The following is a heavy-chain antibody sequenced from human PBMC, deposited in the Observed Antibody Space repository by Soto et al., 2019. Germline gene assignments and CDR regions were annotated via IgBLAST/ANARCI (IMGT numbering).Heavy chain of an antibody. Sequence: QVQLVQSGAEVKKPGSSVKVSCKASGGTFSRYAISWVRQAPGQGLEWMGGIIPIFGKTNYAQKFQGRVTITADESTSTVYMELSSLRSEDTAVYYCARGWGEVGVTTPHAYWGQGTLVTVSS. D-gene: IGHD1-26*01. CDR1: GGTFSRYA. CDR3: ARGWGEVGVTTPHAY. CDR2: IIPIFGKT. V-gene: IGHV1-69*01. J-gene: IGHJ4*02.